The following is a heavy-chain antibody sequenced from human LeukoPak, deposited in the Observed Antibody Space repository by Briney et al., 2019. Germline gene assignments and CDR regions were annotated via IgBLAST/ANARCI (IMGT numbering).Heavy chain of an antibody. J-gene: IGHJ3*02. Sequence: SETLSPTCTVSDDSISGYYWGWIRQPPGKGLEWIGHIYSIGGPTCSPSLQSRVSISVDTSKNQFSLQLSSVTAADTAVYYCARRFRTGGNLHHDAYDIWGRGTVVAVSS. D-gene: IGHD3-16*01. V-gene: IGHV4-4*09. CDR1: DDSISGYY. CDR3: ARRFRTGGNLHHDAYDI. CDR2: IYSIGGP.